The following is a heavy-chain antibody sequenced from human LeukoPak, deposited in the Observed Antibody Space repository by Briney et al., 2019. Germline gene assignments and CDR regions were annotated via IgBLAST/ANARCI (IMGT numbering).Heavy chain of an antibody. D-gene: IGHD6-6*01. CDR3: AKDRNSVGSSYNY. V-gene: IGHV3-53*01. Sequence: GGSLRLSCVASGFTVSSNYMSWVRQAPGKGLEWVSVIHSGGSTYYAESVKGRFTISRDNSKNTLYLQMNSLRAEDTAVYYCAKDRNSVGSSYNYWGQGTLVTVSS. J-gene: IGHJ4*02. CDR2: IHSGGST. CDR1: GFTVSSNY.